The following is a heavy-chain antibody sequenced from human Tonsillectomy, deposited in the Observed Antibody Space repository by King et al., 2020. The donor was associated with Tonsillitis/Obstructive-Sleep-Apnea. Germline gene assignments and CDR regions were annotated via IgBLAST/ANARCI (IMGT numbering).Heavy chain of an antibody. CDR3: AKRIVGATTQFDF. V-gene: IGHV3-23*04. CDR1: GFTFSSHA. Sequence: VQLVESGGGLVQPGGPLRLSCAASGFTFSSHAMSWVRQAPGRGREWVSAISDSGVSTTYADSVKGRFTISRDNSKNTLYLQMNSLRGEDTAVYFCAKRIVGATTQFDFWGQGTLVTVSS. D-gene: IGHD1-26*01. CDR2: ISDSGVST. J-gene: IGHJ4*02.